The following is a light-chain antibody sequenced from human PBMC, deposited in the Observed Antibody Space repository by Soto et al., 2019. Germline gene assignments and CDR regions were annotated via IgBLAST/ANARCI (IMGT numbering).Light chain of an antibody. CDR1: QSVSTSY. CDR2: GAS. J-gene: IGKJ2*01. V-gene: IGKV3-20*01. CDR3: QQHVTSPYA. Sequence: EIVLTQSPGTLSLSPGESATLSCRASQSVSTSYLAWYQQRPGQAPRLLIYGASNRATGIPDRFSGSGSGTDFTLTISRLEPEDFAVYYCQQHVTSPYAFGHGTKLEIQ.